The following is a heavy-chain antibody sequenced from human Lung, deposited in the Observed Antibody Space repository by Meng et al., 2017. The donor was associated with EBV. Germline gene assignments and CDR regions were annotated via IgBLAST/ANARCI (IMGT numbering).Heavy chain of an antibody. V-gene: IGHV1-18*01. J-gene: IGHJ5*02. CDR3: AASSSSWYQNWFDP. CDR1: GYSFTSCA. Sequence: VQLVQSGAEVKKPGASVKVSCKASGYSFTSCAISWVRQAPGQGLEWMGWISAYNGNTNYAQKLQGRVTMTTDTSTSTAYMELRSLRSDDTAVYYCAASSSSWYQNWFDPWGQGTLVTVSS. D-gene: IGHD6-13*01. CDR2: ISAYNGNT.